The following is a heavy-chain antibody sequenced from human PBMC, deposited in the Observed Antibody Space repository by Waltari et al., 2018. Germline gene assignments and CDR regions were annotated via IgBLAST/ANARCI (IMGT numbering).Heavy chain of an antibody. CDR1: GGSISSHY. D-gene: IGHD4-17*01. Sequence: QVQLQESGPGLVKPSETLSLTCTVSGGSISSHYWSWIRQPPGKGLEWIGYIYYSGSTNYNTALKSRVTISVDTSKNQFARKLSSVTAADTAVYYCARDFRAETTVTTRSRYYYYGMDVWGQGTTVTVSS. CDR3: ARDFRAETTVTTRSRYYYYGMDV. CDR2: IYYSGST. V-gene: IGHV4-59*11. J-gene: IGHJ6*02.